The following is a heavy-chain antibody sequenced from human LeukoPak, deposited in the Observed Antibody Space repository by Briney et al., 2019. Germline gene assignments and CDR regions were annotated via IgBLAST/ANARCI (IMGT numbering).Heavy chain of an antibody. CDR3: AKDYYDSSGYYYGAYYYYYYGMDV. Sequence: GGSLRLSCAASGFTLSSYAMSWVRQAPGKGLEWVSAISGSGGSTYYADSVKGRFTISRDNSKNTLYLQMNSLRAEDTAVYYCAKDYYDSSGYYYGAYYYYYYGMDVWGQGTTVTVSS. CDR2: ISGSGGST. D-gene: IGHD3-22*01. J-gene: IGHJ6*02. CDR1: GFTLSSYA. V-gene: IGHV3-23*01.